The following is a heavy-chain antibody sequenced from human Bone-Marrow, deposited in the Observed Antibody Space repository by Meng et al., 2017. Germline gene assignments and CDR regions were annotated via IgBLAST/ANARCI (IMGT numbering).Heavy chain of an antibody. CDR1: GFTFSSYA. CDR3: AREPDYYGSGLDY. Sequence: GESLKISCAASGFTFSSYAMHWVRQAPGKGLEWVSSISSSSSYIYYADSVKGRFTISRDNAKNSLYLQMNSLRAEDTAVYYCAREPDYYGSGLDYWGQGTLVTGSS. D-gene: IGHD3-10*01. CDR2: ISSSSSYI. V-gene: IGHV3-21*01. J-gene: IGHJ4*02.